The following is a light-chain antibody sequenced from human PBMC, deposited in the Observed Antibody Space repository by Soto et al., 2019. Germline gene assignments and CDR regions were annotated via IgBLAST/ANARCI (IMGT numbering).Light chain of an antibody. J-gene: IGKJ4*01. Sequence: EIVSTQSPGTLSLSPGERATLSCRASQSVSGSYVAWYQQKPGHAPRLLIYGASGRATGIPDRFSESGSGTDFTLTISRLEPEDLALYYCQQYGSSPLTFGGGTKV. CDR2: GAS. CDR3: QQYGSSPLT. CDR1: QSVSGSY. V-gene: IGKV3-20*01.